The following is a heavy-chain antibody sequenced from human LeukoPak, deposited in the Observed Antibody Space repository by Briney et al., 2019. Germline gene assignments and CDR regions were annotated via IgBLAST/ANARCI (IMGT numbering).Heavy chain of an antibody. Sequence: GGSLRLSCAASGFTFTSYWMTWVRQAPGRGLEWVANIKDDGGEKYYVDSVKGRFTISRDNAKNLLYLQMNSLRAEDTAVYYCGRDPYYDSLDYWGQGTPVTVSS. J-gene: IGHJ4*02. D-gene: IGHD3-22*01. V-gene: IGHV3-7*01. CDR2: IKDDGGEK. CDR1: GFTFTSYW. CDR3: GRDPYYDSLDY.